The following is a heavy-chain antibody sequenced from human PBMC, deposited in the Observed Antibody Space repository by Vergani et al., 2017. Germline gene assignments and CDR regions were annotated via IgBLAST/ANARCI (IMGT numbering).Heavy chain of an antibody. D-gene: IGHD3-10*01. CDR2: IYPGDSEV. CDR1: GYIFSNFW. V-gene: IGHV5-51*01. CDR3: ASGGHGSENGGALQL. Sequence: EVMLVQSGAEVKKPGESLKISCQAFGYIFSNFWIRWVRQRPGRGLEWMGIIYPGDSEVKSNPTFRGQVIFSVDTSVNTAYLQWRSLQASDTATYFCASGGHGSENGGALQLWGQGTNITVSS. J-gene: IGHJ3*01.